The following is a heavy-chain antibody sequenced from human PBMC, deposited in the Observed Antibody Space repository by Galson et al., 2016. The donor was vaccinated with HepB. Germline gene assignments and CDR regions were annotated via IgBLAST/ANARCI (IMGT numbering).Heavy chain of an antibody. V-gene: IGHV3-7*01. CDR2: INDDGSHK. Sequence: SLRLSCAASGFTFSNSWMRWVRQAPGKGLEWVASINDDGSHKYYVDSVKGRFTVSTDSAKNSMYLQMNSLRVEDTAVYYCAKEAKPGFGTWGQGTLVIVSS. CDR1: GFTFSNSW. CDR3: AKEAKPGFGT. J-gene: IGHJ5*02.